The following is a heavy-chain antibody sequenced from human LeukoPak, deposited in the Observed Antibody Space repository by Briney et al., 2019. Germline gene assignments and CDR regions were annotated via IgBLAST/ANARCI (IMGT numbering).Heavy chain of an antibody. CDR1: GYTFTSYY. V-gene: IGHV1-46*01. CDR3: ARGRGGSLDY. J-gene: IGHJ4*02. CDR2: INPSGGST. D-gene: IGHD1-26*01. Sequence: ASVRVSCKASGYTFTSYYMPGVRQPPGQGLEWMGIINPSGGSTSYAQKCQGRVTMTRDTSTSTVYMELSSLRSEDTAVYCCARGRGGSLDYSGRGTLVTVSS.